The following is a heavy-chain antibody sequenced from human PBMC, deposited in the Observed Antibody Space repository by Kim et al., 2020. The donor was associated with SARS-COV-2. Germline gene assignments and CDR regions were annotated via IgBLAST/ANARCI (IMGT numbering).Heavy chain of an antibody. CDR3: ARDASTSIWSGKLDQ. CDR2: ISSVGSSR. CDR1: GFTFSSHP. V-gene: IGHV3-30*13. Sequence: GGSLRLSCAASGFTFSSHPFHWVRQAPGRGLEWVAVISSVGSSRYYSESVNGRFTISRDNSRNSVYLQTDSLRPEDTAVYYCARDASTSIWSGKLDQWGQGALVTVS. J-gene: IGHJ4*02. D-gene: IGHD3-16*01.